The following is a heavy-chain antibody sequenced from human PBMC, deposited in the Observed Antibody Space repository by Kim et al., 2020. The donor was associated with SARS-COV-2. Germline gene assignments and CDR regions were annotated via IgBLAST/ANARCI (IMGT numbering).Heavy chain of an antibody. V-gene: IGHV3-48*02. Sequence: GGSLRLSCAASGFTFSSYSMNWVRQAPGKGLEWVSYISSSSSTIYYADSVKGRFTISRDNAKNSLYLQMNSLRDEDTAVYYCARGRSASGLAYYYYYGMDVWGQGTTVTVSS. CDR1: GFTFSSYS. J-gene: IGHJ6*02. D-gene: IGHD3-22*01. CDR2: ISSSSSTI. CDR3: ARGRSASGLAYYYYYGMDV.